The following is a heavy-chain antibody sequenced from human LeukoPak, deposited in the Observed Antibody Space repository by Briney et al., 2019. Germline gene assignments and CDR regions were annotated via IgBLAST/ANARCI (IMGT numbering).Heavy chain of an antibody. Sequence: GGSLRLSCAASGFTFSSYGMSWVRQAPGKGLVWVSCINSDGSSTSYADSVKGRFTISRDNAKNTLYLQMNSLRVEDTAVYYCARALGPGWVYFLGGQGTLVTVSS. CDR3: ARALGPGWVYFL. D-gene: IGHD6-13*01. CDR1: GFTFSSYG. V-gene: IGHV3-74*01. J-gene: IGHJ4*02. CDR2: INSDGSST.